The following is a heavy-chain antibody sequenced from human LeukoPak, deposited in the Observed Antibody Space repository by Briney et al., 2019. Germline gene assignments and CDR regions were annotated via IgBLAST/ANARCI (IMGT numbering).Heavy chain of an antibody. Sequence: ASVKVSCKASGYTFTSYYMHWVRQAPGQGLEWMGWINPNSGGTNYAQKFQGRVTMTTDTSTSTAYMELRSLRSDDTAVYYCARDGLEEEVYYFDYWGQGTLVTVSS. V-gene: IGHV1-2*02. CDR3: ARDGLEEEVYYFDY. CDR1: GYTFTSYY. J-gene: IGHJ4*02. CDR2: INPNSGGT. D-gene: IGHD3-3*01.